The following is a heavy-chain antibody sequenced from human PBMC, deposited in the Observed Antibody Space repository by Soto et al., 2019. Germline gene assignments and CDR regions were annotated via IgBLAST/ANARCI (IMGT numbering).Heavy chain of an antibody. Sequence: SETLSLTCTVSGYSISTGFDWGWIRRPPGKGLEWIGSIYHSGSTNYNPSRKSRVTISVDKSKNQFSLKLSSVTAADTAVYYCAREIFFITFGGVSDWFDPWGQGTLVTVSS. V-gene: IGHV4-38-2*02. J-gene: IGHJ5*02. CDR1: GYSISTGFD. CDR3: AREIFFITFGGVSDWFDP. CDR2: IYHSGST. D-gene: IGHD3-16*01.